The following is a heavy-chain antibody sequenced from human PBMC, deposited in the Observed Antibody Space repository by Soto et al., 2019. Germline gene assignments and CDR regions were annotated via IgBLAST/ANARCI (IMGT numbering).Heavy chain of an antibody. Sequence: SVKVSCKASGFTFTSSAVQWVRQARGQRLEWIGWIVVGSGNTNYAQKFQERVTITRDMSTSTAYMELSSLRSEDTAVYYCAADGNSGCSYYYYYGMDVWGQGTTVTVSS. D-gene: IGHD5-12*01. CDR3: AADGNSGCSYYYYYGMDV. J-gene: IGHJ6*02. CDR1: GFTFTSSA. CDR2: IVVGSGNT. V-gene: IGHV1-58*01.